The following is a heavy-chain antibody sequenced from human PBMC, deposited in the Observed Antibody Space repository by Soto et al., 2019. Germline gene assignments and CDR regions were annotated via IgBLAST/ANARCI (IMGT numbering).Heavy chain of an antibody. D-gene: IGHD6-19*01. CDR1: GFNFKKFA. V-gene: IGHV3-23*01. CDR2: ISCCGGST. CDR3: AKADGEQWLLPHLDK. Sequence: EVQLLESGGGVVQPGGSLRLSCVASGFNFKKFAMSWVRKAPGEGLKWVSGISCCGGSTSYAVSVKGRFSIARDDSTNTLSLQMNNLRVEDTAQYYCAKADGEQWLLPHLDKWGQGTLVTVS. J-gene: IGHJ4*02.